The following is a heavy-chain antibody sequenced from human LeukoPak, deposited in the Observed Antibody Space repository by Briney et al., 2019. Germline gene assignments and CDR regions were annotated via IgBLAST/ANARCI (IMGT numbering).Heavy chain of an antibody. J-gene: IGHJ4*02. Sequence: GGSLRLSCAASGFTFSSYWVSWVRQAPGKGLEWVANIKQDGSEKYYVDSVKGRFTISRDNAKNSLYLQMNSLRAEDTAVYYCARDISSGWSEFDYWGQGTLVTVSS. D-gene: IGHD6-19*01. V-gene: IGHV3-7*01. CDR3: ARDISSGWSEFDY. CDR2: IKQDGSEK. CDR1: GFTFSSYW.